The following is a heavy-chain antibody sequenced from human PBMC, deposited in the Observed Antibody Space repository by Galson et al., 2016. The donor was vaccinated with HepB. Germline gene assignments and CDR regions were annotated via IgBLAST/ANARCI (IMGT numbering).Heavy chain of an antibody. Sequence: SLRLSCAASGFTFIDYGVHWVRRAPGERLEWVAVISYDGRSKNYADSVKGRFTVSRDNSKNTLYLQMNSLRAEDTAVYYCARDALKESGSPRHFNYYSGMDVWGQGTMVIVSS. D-gene: IGHD1-26*01. V-gene: IGHV3-30*03. CDR1: GFTFIDYG. CDR3: ARDALKESGSPRHFNYYSGMDV. J-gene: IGHJ6*02. CDR2: ISYDGRSK.